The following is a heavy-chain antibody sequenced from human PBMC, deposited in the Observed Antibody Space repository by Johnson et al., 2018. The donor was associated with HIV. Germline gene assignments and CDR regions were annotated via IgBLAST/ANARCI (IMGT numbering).Heavy chain of an antibody. V-gene: IGHV3-66*01. CDR2: IYSGGST. Sequence: EQLVESGGGLVQPGGSLRLSCAASGFTVSSNYMSWVRQAPGKGLGWVSVIYSGGSTYYADAVTGRFTISRDNSKNTLYLQMNSLRVEETAVYYCARDSYSGGGSYSWGQGTMVTVSS. J-gene: IGHJ3*01. CDR1: GFTVSSNY. CDR3: ARDSYSGGGSYS. D-gene: IGHD1-26*01.